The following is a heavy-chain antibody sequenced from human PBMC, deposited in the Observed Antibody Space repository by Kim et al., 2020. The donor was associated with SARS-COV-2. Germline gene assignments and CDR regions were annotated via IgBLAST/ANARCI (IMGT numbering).Heavy chain of an antibody. CDR2: ISGSGGST. J-gene: IGHJ6*02. CDR3: AKTLLEYFFEEYPGHYYYGMDV. Sequence: GGSLRLSCAASGFTFSSYAMSWVRQAPGKGLEWVSAISGSGGSTYYADSVKGRFTISRDNSKNTLYLQMNSLRAEDTAVYYCAKTLLEYFFEEYPGHYYYGMDVWGQGTTVTVSS. CDR1: GFTFSSYA. V-gene: IGHV3-23*01. D-gene: IGHD3-22*01.